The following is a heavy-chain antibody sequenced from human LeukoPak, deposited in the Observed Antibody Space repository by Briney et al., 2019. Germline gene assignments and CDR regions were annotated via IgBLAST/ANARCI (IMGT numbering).Heavy chain of an antibody. D-gene: IGHD3-16*01. J-gene: IGHJ4*02. CDR2: IHSDGSST. CDR3: VRDRYYVPDY. Sequence: PGGSLRLSCAASGFTFSSTWMRWFRQAPGKGPVWVSRIHSDGSSTIYADSVKGRFTISRDNARNTLYLQMNSLRAEDTAVYYCVRDRYYVPDYWGQGTLVTVSS. V-gene: IGHV3-74*01. CDR1: GFTFSSTW.